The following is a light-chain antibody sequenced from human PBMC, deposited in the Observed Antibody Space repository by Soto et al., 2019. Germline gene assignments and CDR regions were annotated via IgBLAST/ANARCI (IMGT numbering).Light chain of an antibody. Sequence: QCALTQPASVSGSPGQSITISCTGTSDSVGGYNYVSWYQQHPGKAPKLMIYEVSNRPSGVSNRFSGSKSGNTASLTISGLQAEDEADYYCSSYTSSSTLVFGGGTKLTAL. V-gene: IGLV2-14*01. CDR2: EVS. CDR1: SDSVGGYNY. CDR3: SSYTSSSTLV. J-gene: IGLJ2*01.